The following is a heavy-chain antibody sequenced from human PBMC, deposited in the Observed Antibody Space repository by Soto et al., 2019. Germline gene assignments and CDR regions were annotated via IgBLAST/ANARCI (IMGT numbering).Heavy chain of an antibody. CDR1: GFTFSSYE. V-gene: IGHV3-48*03. CDR3: ARDKGCSGGSCYSDYYYGMDV. J-gene: IGHJ6*02. CDR2: ISSSGSTI. D-gene: IGHD2-15*01. Sequence: RLSCAASGFTFSSYEMNWVRQAPGKGLEWVSYISSSGSTIYYADSVKGRFTISRDNAKNSLYLQMNSLRAEDTAVYYCARDKGCSGGSCYSDYYYGMDVWGQGTTVTVSS.